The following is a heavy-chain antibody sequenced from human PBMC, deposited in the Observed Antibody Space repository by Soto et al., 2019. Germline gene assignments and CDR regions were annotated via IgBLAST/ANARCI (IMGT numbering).Heavy chain of an antibody. Sequence: QVQLVESGGGVVQPGGSLRLSCAASGFTFSSYAMHWVRQAPGKGLEWVAVISYDGSNKYYSDSVKGRFTISRDNSKNTLYMQMNSLRAEDTAVYYCARDSGSSWYDYYGIDVWGQGTTVTVSS. CDR3: ARDSGSSWYDYYGIDV. CDR1: GFTFSSYA. CDR2: ISYDGSNK. D-gene: IGHD6-13*01. J-gene: IGHJ6*01. V-gene: IGHV3-30-3*01.